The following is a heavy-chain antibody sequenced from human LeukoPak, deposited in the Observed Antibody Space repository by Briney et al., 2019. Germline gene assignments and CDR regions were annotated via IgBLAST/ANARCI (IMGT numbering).Heavy chain of an antibody. CDR2: IIPIFGTA. CDR1: GGTFSSYA. Sequence: RASVKVSCKASGGTFSSYAISWVRQAPGQGLEWMGGIIPIFGTANYAQKFQGRVTITADESTSTAYMELSSLRSEDTAVYYCARVSIAARPYYYGMDVWGQGTTVTVSS. V-gene: IGHV1-69*13. CDR3: ARVSIAARPYYYGMDV. D-gene: IGHD6-6*01. J-gene: IGHJ6*02.